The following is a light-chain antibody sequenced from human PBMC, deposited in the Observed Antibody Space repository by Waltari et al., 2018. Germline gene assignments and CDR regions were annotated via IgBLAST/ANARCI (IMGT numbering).Light chain of an antibody. Sequence: DIQMTQSPSTLSASVGDRVTITCRASQSISSWLAWYQQKPGKAPKLLIYKASTLESGVPSRFSGSGSGTEFTLTISSLQPDDFATYYCQRYNTYPYIFGQGTKLDIK. CDR3: QRYNTYPYI. J-gene: IGKJ2*01. V-gene: IGKV1-5*03. CDR1: QSISSW. CDR2: KAS.